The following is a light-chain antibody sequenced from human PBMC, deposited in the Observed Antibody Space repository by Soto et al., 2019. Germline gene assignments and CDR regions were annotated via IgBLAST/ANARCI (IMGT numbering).Light chain of an antibody. V-gene: IGLV2-14*01. CDR3: SSYTSSSTPVV. Sequence: QSALTQPASVSGSPGQSITISCNGTSSDVGGYNYVSWYQQHPGKAPKLMIYEVSNRPSGVSNRFSGSKSGNTASLTISGLQAEDEADYYCSSYTSSSTPVVFGGGTQLTVL. J-gene: IGLJ2*01. CDR2: EVS. CDR1: SSDVGGYNY.